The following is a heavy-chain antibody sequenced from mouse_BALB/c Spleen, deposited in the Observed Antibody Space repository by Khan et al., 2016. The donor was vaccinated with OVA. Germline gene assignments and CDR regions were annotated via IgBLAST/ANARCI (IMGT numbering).Heavy chain of an antibody. CDR1: GYSFTSYW. Sequence: VQLQQSGTVLARPGASVKMSCKASGYSFTSYWMHWVKQRPEQGLEWIGGIYPGNSDTSYNQKFKDKAKLTAVTSASTAFMELSSLTNEDSAVYYCIRSSYYGSSWYFDVWGAGTTVTVSS. V-gene: IGHV1-5*01. CDR3: IRSSYYGSSWYFDV. CDR2: IYPGNSDT. J-gene: IGHJ1*01. D-gene: IGHD1-1*01.